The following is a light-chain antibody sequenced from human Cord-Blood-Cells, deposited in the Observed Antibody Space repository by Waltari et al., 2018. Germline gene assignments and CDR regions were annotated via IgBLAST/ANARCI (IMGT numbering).Light chain of an antibody. V-gene: IGKV3-11*01. Sequence: EILLTQSPATLSLSPAERATLSCRASQSVSSYLAWYQQKPGQAPRLLIYDASNKATGIPARCSGGGSGTDSTLTISSLEPEDFAVYYCQQRSNGPPLTFGGGTKVEIK. CDR1: QSVSSY. CDR3: QQRSNGPPLT. J-gene: IGKJ4*01. CDR2: DAS.